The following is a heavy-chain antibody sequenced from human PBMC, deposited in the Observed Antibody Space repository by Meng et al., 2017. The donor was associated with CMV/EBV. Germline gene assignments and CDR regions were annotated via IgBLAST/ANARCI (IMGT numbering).Heavy chain of an antibody. D-gene: IGHD1-26*01. CDR1: TFSNAW. CDR2: IKSKTDGGTT. Sequence: TFSNAWMSWVRQAPGKGLEWVGRIKSKTDGGTTDYAAPVKGRFTISRDDSKNTLYLQMNSLKTEDTAVYYCITDEGVGAAPTDAFDIWGQGTMVTVSS. CDR3: ITDEGVGAAPTDAFDI. V-gene: IGHV3-15*01. J-gene: IGHJ3*02.